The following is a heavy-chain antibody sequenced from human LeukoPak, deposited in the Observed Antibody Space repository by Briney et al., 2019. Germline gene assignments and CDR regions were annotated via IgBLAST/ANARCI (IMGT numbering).Heavy chain of an antibody. V-gene: IGHV4-39*01. CDR3: ARHGLNPQSFHRFDY. CDR2: IYYTGST. J-gene: IGHJ4*02. D-gene: IGHD3/OR15-3a*01. Sequence: SETLSLTCTVSGGSISSGSSYWGWIRQARARGLEWIGRIYYTGSTSYNPSLKRRVTIFVATSKTLFSLKLSSVTAADTAVYYCARHGLNPQSFHRFDYWGQGTLVTVSS. CDR1: GGSISSGSSY.